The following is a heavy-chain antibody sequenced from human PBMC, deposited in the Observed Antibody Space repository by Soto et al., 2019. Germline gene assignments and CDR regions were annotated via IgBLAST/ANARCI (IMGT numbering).Heavy chain of an antibody. CDR3: ARARGIAVAADY. V-gene: IGHV3-30-3*01. D-gene: IGHD6-19*01. CDR2: ISFDGSTK. CDR1: GFTFSSYA. Sequence: QVQLVESGGTVVQPGRSLRLSCAASGFTFSSYAMHWVRQAPGKGLEWVAVISFDGSTKYYADSAKGRFTISRDNSKNTLYLQMNSLRAEDTAVYYCARARGIAVAADYWGQGTLVTVSS. J-gene: IGHJ4*02.